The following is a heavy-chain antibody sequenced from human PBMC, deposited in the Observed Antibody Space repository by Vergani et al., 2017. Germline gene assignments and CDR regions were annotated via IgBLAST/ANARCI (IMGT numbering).Heavy chain of an antibody. CDR1: GYTFTDYY. J-gene: IGHJ4*02. CDR3: ARVGHPEDIVVVPAGVGYFDY. Sequence: VQLVQSGAEVKKPGASVKVSCKVSGYTFTDYYMHWVQQAPGKGLEWMGLVDPEDGETIYAEKFQGRVTITADTSTDTAYMELSSLRSEDTAVYYCARVGHPEDIVVVPAGVGYFDYWGQGTLVTVSS. V-gene: IGHV1-69-2*01. D-gene: IGHD2-2*01. CDR2: VDPEDGET.